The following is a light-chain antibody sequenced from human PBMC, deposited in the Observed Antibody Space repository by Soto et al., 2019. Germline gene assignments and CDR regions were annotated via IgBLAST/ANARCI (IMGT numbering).Light chain of an antibody. V-gene: IGLV1-40*01. CDR3: QSYDSSLSGSV. J-gene: IGLJ2*01. Sequence: QSVLTQPPSVSGAPGQRVTISCTGSSSNIGAGYDVHWYQQLPGTAPKLLIFGNTNRPSWVTDRFSGSKSGTSASLAITGLQAEDEADYYCQSYDSSLSGSVFGGGTKVTVL. CDR1: SSNIGAGYD. CDR2: GNT.